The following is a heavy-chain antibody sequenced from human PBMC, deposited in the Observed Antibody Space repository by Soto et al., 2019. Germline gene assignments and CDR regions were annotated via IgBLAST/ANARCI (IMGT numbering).Heavy chain of an antibody. CDR3: AILVVLATPFDY. V-gene: IGHV3-30*03. D-gene: IGHD2-15*01. Sequence: GGSLRLSCAASGFTFSTHGMHWVRQAPGKGLEWVGFISYDGSNKDYSDSVKDRFTISRDNSKNTLYLQMNSPRAEDTAVYYCAILVVLATPFDYWGQGTLVTVSS. CDR1: GFTFSTHG. CDR2: ISYDGSNK. J-gene: IGHJ4*02.